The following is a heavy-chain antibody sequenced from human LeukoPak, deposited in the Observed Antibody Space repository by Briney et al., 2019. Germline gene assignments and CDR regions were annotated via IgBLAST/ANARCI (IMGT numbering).Heavy chain of an antibody. Sequence: GSLRLSCAASGFTFSTYSMNWVRQAPGKGLEWIGEINHSGSTNYNPSLKSRVTISVDTSKNQFSLKLSSVTAADTAVYYCARDGRGGYDYVFDCWGQGTLVTVSS. CDR3: ARDGRGGYDYVFDC. CDR2: INHSGST. J-gene: IGHJ4*02. CDR1: GFTFSTYS. D-gene: IGHD5-12*01. V-gene: IGHV4-34*01.